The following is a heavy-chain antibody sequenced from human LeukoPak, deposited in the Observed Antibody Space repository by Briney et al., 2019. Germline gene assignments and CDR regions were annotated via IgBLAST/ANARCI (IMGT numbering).Heavy chain of an antibody. CDR3: ARVHYGSGSAIDY. CDR2: IYYSGIT. CDR1: GGSISSYY. V-gene: IGHV4-59*01. D-gene: IGHD3-10*01. J-gene: IGHJ4*02. Sequence: PSETLSLTCTVSGGSISSYYWNWIRQPPGKGLEWIGYIYYSGITNYNPSLKSRVTISVDTSKNQFSLKLSSVTAADTAVYYCARVHYGSGSAIDYWGQGTLVTVSS.